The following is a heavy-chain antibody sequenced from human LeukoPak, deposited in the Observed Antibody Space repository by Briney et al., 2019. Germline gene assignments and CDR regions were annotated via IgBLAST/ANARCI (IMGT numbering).Heavy chain of an antibody. Sequence: PSETLSLTCAVYGGSFSGYYWSWIRQPPGKGLEWIGEINHSGSTNYNPSLKSRVTISVDTSKNQFSLKLSSVTAADAAVYHCARGVGYNRFDYWGQGTLVTVSS. CDR2: INHSGST. CDR1: GGSFSGYY. D-gene: IGHD3-10*01. CDR3: ARGVGYNRFDY. J-gene: IGHJ4*02. V-gene: IGHV4-34*01.